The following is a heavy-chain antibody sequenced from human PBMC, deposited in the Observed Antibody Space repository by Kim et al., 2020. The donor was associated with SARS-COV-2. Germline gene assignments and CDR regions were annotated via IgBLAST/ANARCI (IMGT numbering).Heavy chain of an antibody. D-gene: IGHD3-9*01. Sequence: ASVKVSCKASGYTFTGYYMHWVRQAPGQGLEWMGRINPNSGGTNYAQKFQGRVTMTRDTSISTAYMELSRLRSDDTAVYYCARSTWGYDILTGPQIPIMDVWGQRTTVTVSS. V-gene: IGHV1-2*06. CDR3: ARSTWGYDILTGPQIPIMDV. J-gene: IGHJ6*02. CDR2: INPNSGGT. CDR1: GYTFTGYY.